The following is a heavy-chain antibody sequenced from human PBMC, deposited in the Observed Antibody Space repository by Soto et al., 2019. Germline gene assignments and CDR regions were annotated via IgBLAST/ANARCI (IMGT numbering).Heavy chain of an antibody. D-gene: IGHD4-17*01. V-gene: IGHV4-59*08. Sequence: SETLSLTCTVSGGSISSYDWSWIRQPPGKGLEWIGYIYYSGSTNYNPSLKSRVTISVDTSKNQFSLKLSSVTAADTAVYYCARAGTTVTRHDAFDIWGQGTMVTVSS. CDR2: IYYSGST. CDR1: GGSISSYD. J-gene: IGHJ3*02. CDR3: ARAGTTVTRHDAFDI.